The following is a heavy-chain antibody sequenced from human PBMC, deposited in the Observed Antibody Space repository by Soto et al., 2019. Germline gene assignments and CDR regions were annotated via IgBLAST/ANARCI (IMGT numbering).Heavy chain of an antibody. CDR3: ASQDHSRSSSGWFDP. Sequence: QVQLQESGPGLVKPSETLSLTCTISGDSISSSYWNWIRQPPGKGLEWIGYMYYSGSINYNPSLKSRVTISVDTSRNQFSLKLTSVTAADTAVYYCASQDHSRSSSGWFDPWGQGTLVTVSS. D-gene: IGHD6-6*01. CDR1: GDSISSSY. CDR2: MYYSGSI. V-gene: IGHV4-59*01. J-gene: IGHJ5*02.